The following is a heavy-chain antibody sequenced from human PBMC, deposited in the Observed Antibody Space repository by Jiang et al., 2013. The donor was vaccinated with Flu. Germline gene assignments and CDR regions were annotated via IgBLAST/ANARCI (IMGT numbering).Heavy chain of an antibody. Sequence: KPTQTLTLTCTFSGFSLSTSGVGVGWIRQPPGKALEWLALIYWNDDKRYSPSLNNGLTITTDTSKNQVVLTMTSMDPVDTATYYCAHLMSTVTTGYFDYWGQGTLVTVSS. D-gene: IGHD4-11*01. CDR2: IYWNDDK. CDR3: AHLMSTVTTGYFDY. CDR1: GFSLSTSGVG. J-gene: IGHJ4*02. V-gene: IGHV2-5*01.